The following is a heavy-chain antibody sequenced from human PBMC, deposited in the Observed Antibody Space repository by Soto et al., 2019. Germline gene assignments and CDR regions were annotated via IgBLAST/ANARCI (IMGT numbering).Heavy chain of an antibody. J-gene: IGHJ4*02. CDR1: GDSVSSNSAA. Sequence: SQTLSLTCAISGDSVSSNSAAWNWIRQSPSRGLEWLGRAYYRSKWYNDYAVPVKSRITINPDTTKNQISLQVNSVAPEDTAVYYCARESAGTYYFDHWGQGTMVTVSS. CDR2: AYYRSKWYN. V-gene: IGHV6-1*01. D-gene: IGHD6-19*01. CDR3: ARESAGTYYFDH.